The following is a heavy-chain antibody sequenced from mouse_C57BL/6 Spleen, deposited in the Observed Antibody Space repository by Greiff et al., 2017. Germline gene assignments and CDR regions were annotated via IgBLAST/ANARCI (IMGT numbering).Heavy chain of an antibody. CDR3: ARGDRDDDGGAY. CDR1: GYTFTDYY. CDR2: INPYNGGT. J-gene: IGHJ3*01. D-gene: IGHD2-4*01. V-gene: IGHV1-19*01. Sequence: VQLQQSGPVLVKPGASVKMSCKASGYTFTDYYMNWVKQSHGKSLEWIGVINPYNGGTSYNQKFKGKATLTVDKSSSTAYMELNSLTSEDSAVYCCARGDRDDDGGAYWGQGTLVTVSA.